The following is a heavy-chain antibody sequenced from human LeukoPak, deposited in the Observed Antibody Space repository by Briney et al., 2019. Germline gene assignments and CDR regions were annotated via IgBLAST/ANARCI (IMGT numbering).Heavy chain of an antibody. J-gene: IGHJ4*02. CDR2: ISSSGSTI. D-gene: IGHD5-24*01. Sequence: PGGSLRLSCAASEFTFSSYEMNWVRQAPGKGLEWVSYISSSGSTIYYADSVKGRFTISRDNAKNSLYLQMNSLRAEDTAVYYCARDYWMATIRYFDYWGQGTLVTVSS. V-gene: IGHV3-48*03. CDR3: ARDYWMATIRYFDY. CDR1: EFTFSSYE.